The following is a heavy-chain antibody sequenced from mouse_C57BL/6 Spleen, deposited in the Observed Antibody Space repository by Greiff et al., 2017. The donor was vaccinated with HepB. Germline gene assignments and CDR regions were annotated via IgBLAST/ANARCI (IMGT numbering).Heavy chain of an antibody. J-gene: IGHJ2*01. V-gene: IGHV1-55*01. CDR1: GYTFTSYW. CDR2: IYPGSGRT. D-gene: IGHD4-1*01. CDR3: ARRALTAGTLYDY. Sequence: QVQLQQPGAELVKPGASVKMSCKASGYTFTSYWITWVKQRPGQGLEWIGDIYPGSGRTNYNEKFKSKATLTVDTSSSTPYMQLSSLTSEDSAFYYCARRALTAGTLYDYWGQGTTLTVSS.